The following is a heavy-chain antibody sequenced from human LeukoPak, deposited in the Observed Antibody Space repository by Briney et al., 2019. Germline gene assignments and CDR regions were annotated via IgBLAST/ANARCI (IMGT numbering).Heavy chain of an antibody. CDR2: IKQDGSEK. V-gene: IGHV3-7*03. D-gene: IGHD2-15*01. CDR1: GFTFSSYA. Sequence: GGSLRLSCAASGFTFSSYAMSWVRQAPGKGLEWVANIKQDGSEKYYVDSVKGRFTISRDNAKNSLYLQMNSLRAEDTAVYYCARVRCSGGSCYFDYFDYWGQGTLVTVSS. J-gene: IGHJ4*02. CDR3: ARVRCSGGSCYFDYFDY.